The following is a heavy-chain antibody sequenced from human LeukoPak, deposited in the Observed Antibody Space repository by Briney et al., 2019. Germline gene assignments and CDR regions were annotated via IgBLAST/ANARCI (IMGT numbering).Heavy chain of an antibody. CDR1: GGSISSYY. J-gene: IGHJ4*02. CDR3: ARMGGSYYGFDS. D-gene: IGHD1-26*01. V-gene: IGHV4-34*01. Sequence: SETLSLTCSVSGGSISSYYWSWIRQPPGKGLEWIGEINHSGSTNYNPSLKSRVTISLDTSKNQFSLKLSSVTAADTVVYYCARMGGSYYGFDSWGQGTLVTVSS. CDR2: INHSGST.